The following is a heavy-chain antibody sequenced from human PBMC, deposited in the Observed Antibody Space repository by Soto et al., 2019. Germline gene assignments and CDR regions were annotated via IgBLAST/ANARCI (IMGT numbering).Heavy chain of an antibody. CDR2: IYHSGST. CDR1: GYSISSGYY. J-gene: IGHJ5*02. D-gene: IGHD1-26*01. Sequence: SETLSLTCAVSGYSISSGYYWGWIRQPPGKGLEWIGSIYHSGSTYYNPSLKSRVTISVDTSKNQFSLKLSSVTAADTAVYYCAREDSGSGWFDPWGQGTLVTVSS. V-gene: IGHV4-38-2*02. CDR3: AREDSGSGWFDP.